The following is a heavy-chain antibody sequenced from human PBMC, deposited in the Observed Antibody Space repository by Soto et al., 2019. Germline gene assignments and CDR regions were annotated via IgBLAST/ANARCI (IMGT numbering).Heavy chain of an antibody. Sequence: QVQLVQSGAEVKKPGSSVKVSCTVSGSRFSNYVISWVRQAPGHGLEWLGRIIPIFNSTQYAQRFQGRVTITADKSTNTASLELSSLRSDDTAVYYCAREGRGKKAGYNGLVSLGYWGQGTLVTVSS. D-gene: IGHD2-2*02. V-gene: IGHV1-69*06. J-gene: IGHJ4*02. CDR3: AREGRGKKAGYNGLVSLGY. CDR1: GSRFSNYV. CDR2: IIPIFNST.